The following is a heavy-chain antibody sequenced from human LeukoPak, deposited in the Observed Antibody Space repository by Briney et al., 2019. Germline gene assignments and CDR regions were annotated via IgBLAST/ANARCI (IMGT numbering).Heavy chain of an antibody. J-gene: IGHJ4*02. V-gene: IGHV3-21*01. CDR2: ISSSSSYI. D-gene: IGHD1-26*01. Sequence: GGSLRLSCAASGFTFSSYSMNWFGKAPGKGRDWVSSISSSSSYIYYADSVKGRFTISRDNAKNSLYLQMNSLRAEDTAVYYCARDEDGSWGSDYWGQGTLVTVSS. CDR1: GFTFSSYS. CDR3: ARDEDGSWGSDY.